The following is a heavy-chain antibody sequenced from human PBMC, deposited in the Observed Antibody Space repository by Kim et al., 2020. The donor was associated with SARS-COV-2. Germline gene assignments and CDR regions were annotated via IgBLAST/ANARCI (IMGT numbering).Heavy chain of an antibody. CDR3: ARRTYFEGTNYYPQDFDY. CDR1: GFTFSSYD. D-gene: IGHD2-2*01. CDR2: IGTAADS. J-gene: IGHJ4*01. Sequence: GGSLRLSCAASGFTFSSYDMHWVRQLPGQGLEWVAAIGTAADSFFPDSVKGRFTISRNNAKSSLYLQMNSLRAGDTAVYYCARRTYFEGTNYYPQDFDYWGQGTLVTVSS. V-gene: IGHV3-13*01.